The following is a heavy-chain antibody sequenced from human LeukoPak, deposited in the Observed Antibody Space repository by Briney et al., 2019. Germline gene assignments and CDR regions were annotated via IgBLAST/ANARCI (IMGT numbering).Heavy chain of an antibody. D-gene: IGHD4-23*01. J-gene: IGHJ5*02. Sequence: SDTLSLTCAVYGGPFRGFFWSWIRQAPGKGLEWIGEISHSGSPNYNPSLRSRITISLDTSKSQFSLRLTSVTAADSAVYFCARGIFYGGRNQYIWFDLWGQGTLVTVSS. CDR3: ARGIFYGGRNQYIWFDL. CDR1: GGPFRGFF. CDR2: ISHSGSP. V-gene: IGHV4-34*01.